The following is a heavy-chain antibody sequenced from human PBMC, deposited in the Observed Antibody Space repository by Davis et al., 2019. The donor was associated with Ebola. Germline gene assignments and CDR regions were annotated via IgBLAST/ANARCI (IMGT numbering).Heavy chain of an antibody. D-gene: IGHD2-2*02. CDR1: GGSFSGYY. CDR3: ARGEVRYCSSTSCYNYGMDV. CDR2: IYHSGRA. J-gene: IGHJ6*02. Sequence: MPSETLSLTCAVYGGSFSGYYWSWIRQPPGKGLEWIGQIYHSGRANYNPSLKSRVTISIDKSKNQLSLKLNSMTAADTAVYYCARGEVRYCSSTSCYNYGMDVWGQGTTVTVSS. V-gene: IGHV4-34*01.